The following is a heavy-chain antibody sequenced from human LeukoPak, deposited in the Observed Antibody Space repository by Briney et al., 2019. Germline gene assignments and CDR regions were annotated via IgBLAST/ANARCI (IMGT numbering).Heavy chain of an antibody. J-gene: IGHJ4*02. CDR2: SNTDGSST. Sequence: GGSLRLSCAASGFTSSRYWMHWVRQAPGKGLVWVSRSNTDGSSTNYADSVKGRFTISRGNAKSTLYLQMNSLRAEDTAVYYCARGYSDYYYFDSWGQGTLVTVSS. V-gene: IGHV3-74*01. CDR1: GFTSSRYW. CDR3: ARGYSDYYYFDS. D-gene: IGHD4-11*01.